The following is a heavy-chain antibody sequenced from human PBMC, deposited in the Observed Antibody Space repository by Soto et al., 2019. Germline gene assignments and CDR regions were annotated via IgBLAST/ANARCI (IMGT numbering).Heavy chain of an antibody. V-gene: IGHV4-30-2*06. D-gene: IGHD3-10*01. CDR2: IYATGKT. CDR1: GGSMSRGGHS. Sequence: PSETLSLTCAVFGGSMSRGGHSWSWIRQSPGGGLEWIGCIYATGKTYYNPSLESRVTISVDTSNNQFSLSVTSVTAADTAVYYCARAPPGPSPRWDVWGQGTTVTVSS. J-gene: IGHJ6*02. CDR3: ARAPPGPSPRWDV.